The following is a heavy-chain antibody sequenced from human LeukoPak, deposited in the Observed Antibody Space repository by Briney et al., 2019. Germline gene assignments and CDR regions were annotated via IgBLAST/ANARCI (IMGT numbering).Heavy chain of an antibody. D-gene: IGHD1-26*01. CDR3: ARVIGSQWELRQGYFDY. J-gene: IGHJ4*02. V-gene: IGHV3-30-3*01. Sequence: GGSLRLSCAASGFTFSSYAMHWVRQAPGKGLEWVAVISYDGSNKYYADSVKGRFTISRDNSKNTLYLQMNSLRAEDTAVYYCARVIGSQWELRQGYFDYWGQGTLVTVSS. CDR2: ISYDGSNK. CDR1: GFTFSSYA.